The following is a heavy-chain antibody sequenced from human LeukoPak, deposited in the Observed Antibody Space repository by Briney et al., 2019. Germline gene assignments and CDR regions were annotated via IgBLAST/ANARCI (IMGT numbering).Heavy chain of an antibody. J-gene: IGHJ3*02. V-gene: IGHV3-9*01. D-gene: IGHD3-9*01. CDR2: ISWNSGSI. CDR3: AKGGNFDWFYNAFDI. CDR1: GFTFDDYA. Sequence: GGSLRLSCAASGFTFDDYAMHWVRQAPGKGLEWVSGISWNSGSIGYADSVKGRFTISRDSAKNSLYLQMNSLRAEDTALYYCAKGGNFDWFYNAFDIWGQGTMVTVSS.